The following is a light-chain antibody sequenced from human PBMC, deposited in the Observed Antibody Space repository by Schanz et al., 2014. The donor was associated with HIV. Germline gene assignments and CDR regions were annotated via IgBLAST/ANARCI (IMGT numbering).Light chain of an antibody. CDR3: QSHDSSLRASV. J-gene: IGLJ3*02. Sequence: QSVLTQPPSASGSPGQSVTISCTGSSSNIGSNYVYWYQQLPGTAPKLLISGNTNRPSGVPDRISGSRSGASASLAITGLQAEDEADYYCQSHDSSLRASVFGGGTKLTVL. CDR2: GNT. V-gene: IGLV1-40*01. CDR1: SSNIGSNY.